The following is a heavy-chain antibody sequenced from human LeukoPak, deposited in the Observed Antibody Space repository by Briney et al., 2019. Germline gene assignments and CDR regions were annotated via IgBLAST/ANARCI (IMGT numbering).Heavy chain of an antibody. J-gene: IGHJ4*02. D-gene: IGHD5-24*01. Sequence: GGSLRLSCAASGFTFRSYWMHWVRQAPGKGLEWVSRVIRDGSFTNYADSVKGRFTISRDNAKNTLYLQMSSLRAEDTAVYFCVRDGDDSNFDYWGQGSLVTVSS. CDR1: GFTFRSYW. CDR3: VRDGDDSNFDY. CDR2: VIRDGSFT. V-gene: IGHV3-74*01.